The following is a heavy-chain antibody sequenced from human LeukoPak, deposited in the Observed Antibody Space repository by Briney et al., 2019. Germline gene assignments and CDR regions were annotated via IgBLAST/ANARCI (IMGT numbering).Heavy chain of an antibody. D-gene: IGHD1-26*01. Sequence: SETLSLTCTVSGGSISSGDYYWSWIRQPPGKGLEWIGYIYCSGSTYYNPSLKSRVTISVDTSKNQFSLKLSSVTAADTAVYYCARAWGDYYGMDVWGKGTTVTVSS. CDR2: IYCSGST. CDR1: GGSISSGDYY. V-gene: IGHV4-30-4*01. CDR3: ARAWGDYYGMDV. J-gene: IGHJ6*04.